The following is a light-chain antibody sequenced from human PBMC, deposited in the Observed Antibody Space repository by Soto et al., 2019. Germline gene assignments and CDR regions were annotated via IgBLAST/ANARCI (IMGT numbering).Light chain of an antibody. CDR1: SNDIGYHNR. CDR3: SSFASSATLV. Sequence: QSALTQPPSVSGSPGQSVTISCTGTSNDIGYHNRVSWYQQPPGTAPKLMIYEVSTRYSGVPDRFSGSKSGNTASLTISGLQAEDEADYYCSSFASSATLVFGGGTKLTVL. J-gene: IGLJ3*02. CDR2: EVS. V-gene: IGLV2-18*02.